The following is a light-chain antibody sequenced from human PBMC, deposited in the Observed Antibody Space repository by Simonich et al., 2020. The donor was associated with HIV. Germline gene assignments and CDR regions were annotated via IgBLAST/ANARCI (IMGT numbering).Light chain of an antibody. CDR1: SSDVGAYNY. J-gene: IGLJ3*02. Sequence: QSALTQPASVSGSPGQSITISCTGTSSDVGAYNYFSWYQQHPGKAPKLMIYDVTKRPSGVSNRFSGSKSGNTASLTISGLQADDEADYYCSSYTSSSTWVFGGGTKLTVL. CDR2: DVT. V-gene: IGLV2-14*01. CDR3: SSYTSSSTWV.